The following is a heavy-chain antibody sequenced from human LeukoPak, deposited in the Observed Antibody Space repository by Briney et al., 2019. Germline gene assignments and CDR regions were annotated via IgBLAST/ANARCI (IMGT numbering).Heavy chain of an antibody. J-gene: IGHJ4*02. CDR1: GYTFTNYY. V-gene: IGHV1-46*01. CDR3: ARHPSPQLHHFDY. CDR2: INPSGGST. D-gene: IGHD2-2*01. Sequence: APVKVSCKASGYTFTNYYIHWVRQAPGQGLEWMGIINPSGGSTSYAQKFQGRVTMTRDTSTSTVYMELSSLRSEDTAVYYCARHPSPQLHHFDYWGQGTLVTVSS.